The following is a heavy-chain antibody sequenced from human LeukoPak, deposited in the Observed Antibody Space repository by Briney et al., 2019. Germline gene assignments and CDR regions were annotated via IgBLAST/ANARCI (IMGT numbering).Heavy chain of an antibody. Sequence: PGGSLRLSCAASGFTFSSSWMHWVRQAPGKGLVWVSRITSDGSSTNYADSVKGRFTISRDNAKNTLYLRMNSLRAEDTAVYYCSRDMYGLGAYWGQGTLVTVSS. CDR3: SRDMYGLGAY. V-gene: IGHV3-74*01. CDR2: ITSDGSST. CDR1: GFTFSSSW. D-gene: IGHD3-10*02. J-gene: IGHJ4*02.